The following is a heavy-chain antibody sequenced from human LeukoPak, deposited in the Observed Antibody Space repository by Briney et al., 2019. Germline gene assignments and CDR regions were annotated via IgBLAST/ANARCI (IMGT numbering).Heavy chain of an antibody. Sequence: GGSLRLSCAASGFTFDDYTMHWVRQAPGKGLEWVSLISWDGGSTYYADSVKGRFTISRDNSKNSLYLQMNSLRTEDTALYYCAKDIRYYFDYWGQGTLVTVSS. CDR2: ISWDGGST. V-gene: IGHV3-43*01. CDR1: GFTFDDYT. D-gene: IGHD2-2*01. J-gene: IGHJ4*02. CDR3: AKDIRYYFDY.